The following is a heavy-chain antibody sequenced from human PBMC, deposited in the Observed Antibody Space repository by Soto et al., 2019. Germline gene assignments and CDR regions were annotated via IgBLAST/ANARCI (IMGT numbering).Heavy chain of an antibody. D-gene: IGHD5-18*01. CDR3: ALRDTATDAFDI. V-gene: IGHV4-30-2*01. Sequence: QLQLQESGSGLVKPSQTLSLTCAVSGGSISSGGYSWSWIRQPPGKGLEWIGYIHHSGSTFYNPSLKSRVTRSVDRSKNQFSLKLSSVTAADTAVYHCALRDTATDAFDIWGQGTMVTVSS. J-gene: IGHJ3*02. CDR2: IHHSGST. CDR1: GGSISSGGYS.